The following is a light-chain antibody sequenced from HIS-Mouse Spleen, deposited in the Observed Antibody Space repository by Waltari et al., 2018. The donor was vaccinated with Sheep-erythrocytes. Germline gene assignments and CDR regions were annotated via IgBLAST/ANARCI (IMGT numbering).Light chain of an antibody. CDR1: ALQKQY. CDR3: YSTDSSGNHRV. V-gene: IGLV3-10*01. CDR2: EDS. Sequence: SYELTQPPSVSVSPGQTARITCSGDALQKQYAYWYQQQSGQAPVLVIYEDSKRPSGIPERFSGSSSGTMATLTISGAQVEDEADYYCYSTDSSGNHRVFGGGTKLTVL. J-gene: IGLJ2*01.